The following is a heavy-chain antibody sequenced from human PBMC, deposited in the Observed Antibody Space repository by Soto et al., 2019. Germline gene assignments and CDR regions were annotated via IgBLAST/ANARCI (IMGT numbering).Heavy chain of an antibody. V-gene: IGHV3-9*01. Sequence: GGSLRLSCAASGFTFDDYAMPWVRQAPGKGLEWVSGISWNSGSIGYADSVKGRFTISRDNAKNSLYLQMNSLRAEDTALYYCAKGYYDSSGSPFDYWGQGTLVTVSS. CDR1: GFTFDDYA. CDR2: ISWNSGSI. D-gene: IGHD3-22*01. CDR3: AKGYYDSSGSPFDY. J-gene: IGHJ4*02.